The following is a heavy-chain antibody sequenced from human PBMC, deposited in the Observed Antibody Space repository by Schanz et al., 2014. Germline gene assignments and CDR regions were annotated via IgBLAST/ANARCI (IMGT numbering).Heavy chain of an antibody. CDR1: GFTFDDHA. Sequence: VQLVESGGGLVQPGRSLRLSCAASGFTFDDHAMHWVRQVPGKGLEWVSGISWNSGNIAYADSVKGRFTISRDNAKNSLYLQMNSLRDEDTAVYYCARDHPHRGVTGYYNDVWGQGTSVTVSS. D-gene: IGHD3-9*01. CDR3: ARDHPHRGVTGYYNDV. CDR2: ISWNSGNI. V-gene: IGHV3-9*01. J-gene: IGHJ6*02.